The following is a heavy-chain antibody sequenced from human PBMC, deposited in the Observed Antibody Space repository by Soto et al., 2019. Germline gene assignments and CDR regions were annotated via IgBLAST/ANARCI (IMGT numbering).Heavy chain of an antibody. Sequence: SETLSLTCTVSGASMRSSDYYWSWIRQPPGKGLEWIGYIYFSGSNYYNPSLKSRVTISEDTSNNHFSLKLSSVTAADTAVYYCARGLYGYYAFDHWGQGALVTVSS. V-gene: IGHV4-30-4*01. CDR1: GASMRSSDYY. D-gene: IGHD4-17*01. CDR3: ARGLYGYYAFDH. CDR2: IYFSGSN. J-gene: IGHJ4*02.